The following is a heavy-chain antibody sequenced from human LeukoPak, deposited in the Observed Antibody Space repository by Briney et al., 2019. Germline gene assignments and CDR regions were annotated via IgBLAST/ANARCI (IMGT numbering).Heavy chain of an antibody. CDR1: GGSISSYY. D-gene: IGHD3-22*01. V-gene: IGHV4-4*07. Sequence: SETLSLTCTVSGGSISSYYWSWIRQPAGKGLEWIGRIYTSGSTNYNPSLKSRVTMSVDTSKNQFSLKLSSVTAADTAVYYCARGTYYYDSSGYPVWGFDLWGQGTLVTVSS. J-gene: IGHJ5*02. CDR2: IYTSGST. CDR3: ARGTYYYDSSGYPVWGFDL.